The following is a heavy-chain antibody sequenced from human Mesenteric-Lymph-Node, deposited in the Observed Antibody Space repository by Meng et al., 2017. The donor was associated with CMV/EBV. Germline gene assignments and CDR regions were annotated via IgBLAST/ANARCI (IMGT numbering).Heavy chain of an antibody. CDR3: ARDQYYDFWSGYYPFDY. Sequence: GESLKISCAASEFTFSNYAMSWVRQAPGKGLEWVSAISGSGGSTYYADSVKGRLTISRDNSQNTVYLHLNSLRVEDTAVYYCARDQYYDFWSGYYPFDYWGQGTLVTVSS. V-gene: IGHV3-23*01. D-gene: IGHD3-3*01. CDR1: EFTFSNYA. J-gene: IGHJ4*02. CDR2: ISGSGGST.